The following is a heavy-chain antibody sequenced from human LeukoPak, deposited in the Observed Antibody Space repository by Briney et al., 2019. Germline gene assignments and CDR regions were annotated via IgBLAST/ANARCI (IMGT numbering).Heavy chain of an antibody. CDR3: ARVPAAMWGTYYMDV. Sequence: SETLSLTCAVYGGSFSGYYWSWIRQPPGKGLEWIGEINHSGSTNYNPSLKSRVTISVDTSKNQFSLKLSSVTAADTAVYYCARVPAAMWGTYYMDVWGKGTTVTVSS. J-gene: IGHJ6*03. V-gene: IGHV4-34*01. CDR1: GGSFSGYY. CDR2: INHSGST. D-gene: IGHD2-2*01.